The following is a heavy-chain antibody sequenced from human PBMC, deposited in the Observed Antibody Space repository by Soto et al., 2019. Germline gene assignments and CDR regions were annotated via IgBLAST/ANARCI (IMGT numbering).Heavy chain of an antibody. CDR2: INAGNGNT. Sequence: QVKLVQSGAEVKKPGASVKVSCKASGYTFTSYAMHWVRQAPGQRLEWMGWINAGNGNTKYSQKFQGRVTITRDTSASTAYMDMSSLRSEDTAVYYCARGYGSYFHWFDPWGQGTLVTVSS. D-gene: IGHD1-26*01. J-gene: IGHJ5*02. V-gene: IGHV1-3*01. CDR1: GYTFTSYA. CDR3: ARGYGSYFHWFDP.